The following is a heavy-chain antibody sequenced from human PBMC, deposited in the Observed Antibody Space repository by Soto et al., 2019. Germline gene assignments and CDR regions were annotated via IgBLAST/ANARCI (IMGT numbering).Heavy chain of an antibody. D-gene: IGHD3-16*01. CDR3: ARVGRPQHLLTGFDN. Sequence: QVQLVESGGGVVQPGWSLRLSCVTSGFTFSDYAMHWVRQAPGKGLEWVAVIRPDGSNRYYADSVKVRFTISRDISKNTLYLQMSSLRADDTAVYFCARVGRPQHLLTGFDNWGQGTLVTVSS. CDR2: IRPDGSNR. V-gene: IGHV3-33*01. J-gene: IGHJ5*02. CDR1: GFTFSDYA.